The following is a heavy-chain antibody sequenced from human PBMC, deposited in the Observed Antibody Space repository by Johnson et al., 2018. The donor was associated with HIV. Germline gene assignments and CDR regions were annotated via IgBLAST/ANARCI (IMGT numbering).Heavy chain of an antibody. CDR3: ARDHSRDEAFDI. Sequence: QMQLVESGGGVVQPGRSLRLSCAASGFTFSSYAMHWVRQAPGKGLEWVAVISYDGSNKYYADSVKGRFTISRDNSKNTLYLQMNSLRAEDTAVYYCARDHSRDEAFDIWGRGTMVTVSS. J-gene: IGHJ3*02. V-gene: IGHV3-30*14. CDR2: ISYDGSNK. CDR1: GFTFSSYA. D-gene: IGHD5-24*01.